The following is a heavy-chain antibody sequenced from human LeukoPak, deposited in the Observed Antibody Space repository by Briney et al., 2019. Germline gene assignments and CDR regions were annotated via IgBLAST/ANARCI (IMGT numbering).Heavy chain of an antibody. CDR1: GGSISNYY. CDR3: ARIVGATTNKYYFDY. CDR2: IYYSGST. D-gene: IGHD1-26*01. Sequence: SETLSLTCTVSGGSISNYYWSWIRQPPGKGLEWIGYIYYSGSTNYNPSLKSRVTISEDTSKNQFSLKLSSVTAADTAVYYCARIVGATTNKYYFDYWGQGTLVTVSS. V-gene: IGHV4-59*01. J-gene: IGHJ4*02.